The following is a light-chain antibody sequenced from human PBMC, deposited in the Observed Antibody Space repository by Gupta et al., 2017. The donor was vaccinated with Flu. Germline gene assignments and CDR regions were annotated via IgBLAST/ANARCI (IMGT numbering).Light chain of an antibody. V-gene: IGKV4-1*01. CDR1: QSVLYSSNNKNY. J-gene: IGKJ2*01. Sequence: DIVMTQSPDSLAVSLGERATINCKSSQSVLYSSNNKNYLAWYQQKPGQPPKLLIYWASTRESGVPDRFSGSGSGTDFTLTISSRQAEDVAVYYCQQDVSTPYIFGQGTKLEIK. CDR2: WAS. CDR3: QQDVSTPYI.